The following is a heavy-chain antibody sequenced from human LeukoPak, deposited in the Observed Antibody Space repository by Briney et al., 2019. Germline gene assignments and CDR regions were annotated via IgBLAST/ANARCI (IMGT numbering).Heavy chain of an antibody. CDR2: IGTAGDT. CDR1: GFTFSSYD. D-gene: IGHD3-3*01. J-gene: IGHJ4*02. V-gene: IGHV3-13*01. Sequence: GGSLRLSCAASGFTFSSYDMHWVRQATGKGLEWVSAIGTAGDTYYPGSVKGRFTISRDNSKNTLYLQMNSLRAEDTAVYYCAREYDFWSGYYKGPFDYWGQGTLVTVSS. CDR3: AREYDFWSGYYKGPFDY.